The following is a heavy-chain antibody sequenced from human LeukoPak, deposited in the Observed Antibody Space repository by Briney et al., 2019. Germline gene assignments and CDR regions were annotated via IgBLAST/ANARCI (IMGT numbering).Heavy chain of an antibody. D-gene: IGHD6-13*01. V-gene: IGHV1-18*01. CDR2: ISTYNGNT. Sequence: AASVKVSCKASGYSFSNYGITWVRQAPGQGLEWMGWISTYNGNTKYAQKLQGRVTMTTDTSTSTAYVELRSLRSDDTAVYYCARDGDSSSWYTLDYWGQGTLVTVSS. CDR3: ARDGDSSSWYTLDY. CDR1: GYSFSNYG. J-gene: IGHJ4*02.